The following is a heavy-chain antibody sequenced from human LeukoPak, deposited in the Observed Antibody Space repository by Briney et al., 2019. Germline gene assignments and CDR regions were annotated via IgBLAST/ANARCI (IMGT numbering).Heavy chain of an antibody. CDR3: AAHSSSWSTSPAT. V-gene: IGHV4-39*01. CDR1: GGSISSSSYY. Sequence: SETLSLTCTVSGGSISSSSYYWGWIRQPPGKGLEWIGSIYYSGSTYYNPSLKSRVTISVDTSKNQFSLKLSSVTAADTAVYYCAAHSSSWSTSPATWGQGTLVTVSS. D-gene: IGHD6-13*01. CDR2: IYYSGST. J-gene: IGHJ5*02.